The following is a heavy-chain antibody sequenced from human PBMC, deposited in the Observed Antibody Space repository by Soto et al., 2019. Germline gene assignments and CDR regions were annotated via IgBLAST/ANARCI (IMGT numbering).Heavy chain of an antibody. CDR2: IYPGDSDT. Sequence: GASLKISCKGSGYSFTSYWIGWVRQMPGKGLEWMGIIYPGDSDTRYSPSFQGQVTISADKSISTAYLQWSSLKASDTAMYYCARQAEMATTHNWFDPWGQGTLVTVSS. CDR1: GYSFTSYW. CDR3: ARQAEMATTHNWFDP. D-gene: IGHD5-12*01. J-gene: IGHJ5*02. V-gene: IGHV5-51*01.